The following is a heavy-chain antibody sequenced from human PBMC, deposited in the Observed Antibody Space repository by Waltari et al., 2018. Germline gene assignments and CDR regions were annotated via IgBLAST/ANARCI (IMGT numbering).Heavy chain of an antibody. Sequence: EVQLVESGGGLIQPGGSLRLSCAASGFTVSSNYMSWVRQAPGKGLGWVSVIYSGGSTYYAGAVKGRFTISRDNSKNTLYLQMNSLRAEDTAVYYCARDPPDSSGWSRAFDYWGQGTLVTVSS. CDR3: ARDPPDSSGWSRAFDY. D-gene: IGHD6-19*01. CDR1: GFTVSSNY. J-gene: IGHJ4*02. CDR2: IYSGGST. V-gene: IGHV3-53*01.